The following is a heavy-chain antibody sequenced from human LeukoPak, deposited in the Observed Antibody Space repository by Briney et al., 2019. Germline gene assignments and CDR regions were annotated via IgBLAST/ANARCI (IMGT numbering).Heavy chain of an antibody. V-gene: IGHV1-18*01. CDR1: GYTFTSYG. Sequence: ASVKVSCKASGYTFTSYGISWVRQAPGQGLEWMGWISAYNGNTNYAQKLQGRVTMTTATSTSTAYMELRSLRSDDTAVYYCARDWGVPYYDILTGYYPNDYWGQGTLVTVSS. J-gene: IGHJ4*02. CDR2: ISAYNGNT. CDR3: ARDWGVPYYDILTGYYPNDY. D-gene: IGHD3-9*01.